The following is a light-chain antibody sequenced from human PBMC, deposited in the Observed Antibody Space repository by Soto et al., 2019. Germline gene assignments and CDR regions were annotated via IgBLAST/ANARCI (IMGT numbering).Light chain of an antibody. CDR2: GAS. Sequence: EIVLTQSPATLSLSPGERATLSCRASQSVSNNYLAWYQQKPGQAPRLLIYGASSRATGIPDRFSGSGSGTDFTLTISRLEPEDFALYYCQQYGYSPITFGQGTRLEIK. CDR3: QQYGYSPIT. V-gene: IGKV3-20*01. CDR1: QSVSNNY. J-gene: IGKJ5*01.